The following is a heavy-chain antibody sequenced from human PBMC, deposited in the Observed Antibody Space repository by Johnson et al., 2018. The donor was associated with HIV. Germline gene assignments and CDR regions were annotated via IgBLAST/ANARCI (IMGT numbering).Heavy chain of an antibody. V-gene: IGHV3-66*01. CDR1: GFTVSSNY. Sequence: VQLVESGGGLVQPGGSLRLSCAASGFTVSSNYMSWVRQAPGKGLEWVSVIYSGGSTYYADSEKGRFTISRDNSKNTLYLQMNSLRGEDTAVYYCASRNRGGHYYYDSRTDAFDIWGQGTMVTVSS. J-gene: IGHJ3*02. CDR3: ASRNRGGHYYYDSRTDAFDI. D-gene: IGHD3-22*01. CDR2: IYSGGST.